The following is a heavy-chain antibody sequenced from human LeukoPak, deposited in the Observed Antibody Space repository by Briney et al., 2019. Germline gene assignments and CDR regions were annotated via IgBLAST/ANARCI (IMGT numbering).Heavy chain of an antibody. CDR3: AKGHDSSGYSGDY. CDR1: GFTFDDYA. V-gene: IGHV3-9*01. D-gene: IGHD3-22*01. CDR2: ISWNSGSI. Sequence: GGSLRLSCVTSGFTFDDYAMHWVRQAPRKGLEWVSGISWNSGSIGYADSVKGRFTISRDNAKNSLYLQMNSLRAEDTALYYCAKGHDSSGYSGDYWGQGTLVTVSS. J-gene: IGHJ4*02.